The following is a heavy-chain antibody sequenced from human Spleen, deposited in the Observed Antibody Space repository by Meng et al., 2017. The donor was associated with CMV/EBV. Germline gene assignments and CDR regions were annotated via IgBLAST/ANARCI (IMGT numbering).Heavy chain of an antibody. J-gene: IGHJ4*02. CDR2: IYYSGNT. CDR3: ARVKSNAWYNDF. CDR1: GGAISSGDYY. Sequence: CTGSGGAISSGDYYWSWIRQPPGKGLEWIGYIYYSGNTYYNPSLKSRITISIDTSNNQFSLKLTSLTAADTAVYYCARVKSNAWYNDFWGQGTLVTVSS. D-gene: IGHD6-19*01. V-gene: IGHV4-30-4*01.